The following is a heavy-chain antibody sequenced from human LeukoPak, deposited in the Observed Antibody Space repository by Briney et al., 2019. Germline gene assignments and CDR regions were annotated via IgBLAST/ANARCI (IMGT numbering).Heavy chain of an antibody. CDR3: ARDGIYSRNFDAFDI. V-gene: IGHV1-2*02. CDR1: GYTFTAYY. CDR2: INPNSGGT. D-gene: IGHD6-13*01. J-gene: IGHJ3*02. Sequence: ASVKVSCKASGYTFTAYYMHWVRQAPGQGPEWMGWINPNSGGTDYAQKFQGRVTKTRDTSISTAYMELSSLTSDDTAVYYCARDGIYSRNFDAFDIWGQGTMVTVSS.